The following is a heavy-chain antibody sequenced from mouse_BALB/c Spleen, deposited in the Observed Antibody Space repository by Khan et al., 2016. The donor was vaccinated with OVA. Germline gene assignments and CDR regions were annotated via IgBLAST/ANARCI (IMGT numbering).Heavy chain of an antibody. CDR1: GFTFTKYG. J-gene: IGHJ4*01. V-gene: IGHV9-3-1*01. CDR2: INTYTGEP. Sequence: QIQLVQSGPELKKPGETVQISCKASGFTFTKYGMNWVKQAPGKGLKWMGWINTYTGEPTFADDFKGRFALSLETSASTAYLQINSLKNEDTATDFCARGGCNGTLDCGGQGTSVTVSS. CDR3: ARGGCNGTLDC.